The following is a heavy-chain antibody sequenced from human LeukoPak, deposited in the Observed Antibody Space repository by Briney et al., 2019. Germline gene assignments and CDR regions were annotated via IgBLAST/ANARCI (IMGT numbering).Heavy chain of an antibody. J-gene: IGHJ5*02. CDR2: IYYSGST. CDR1: GGSISSSSDD. D-gene: IGHD3-10*01. CDR3: ARQSVGWFGEFQPNWFDH. V-gene: IGHV4-39*01. Sequence: PSETLSLTCTVSGGSISSSSDDWGWIRQPPGKGLEWTGSIYYSGSTYYNPSLKSRVTISVDTSKNQFSLKLSSVTAADTAVYYCARQSVGWFGEFQPNWFDHWGQGTLVTVSS.